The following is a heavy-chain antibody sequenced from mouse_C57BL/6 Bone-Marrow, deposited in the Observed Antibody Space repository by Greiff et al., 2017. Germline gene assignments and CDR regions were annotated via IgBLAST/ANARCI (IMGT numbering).Heavy chain of an antibody. CDR2: IDPSDSYT. Sequence: QVQLQPGAELVMPGASVKLSCKASGYTFTSYWMHWVKQRPGQGLEWIGEIDPSDSYTNYNQKFKGKSTLTVDKSSSTAYMQLSSLTSEDSAVYYCAGGWFAYWGQGTLVTVSA. V-gene: IGHV1-69*01. J-gene: IGHJ3*01. CDR3: AGGWFAY. CDR1: GYTFTSYW.